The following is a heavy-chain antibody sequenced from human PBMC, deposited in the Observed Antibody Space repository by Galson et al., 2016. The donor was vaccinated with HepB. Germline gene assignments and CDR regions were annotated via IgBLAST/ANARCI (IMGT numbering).Heavy chain of an antibody. J-gene: IGHJ6*04. CDR3: ARGKSLWTMPWNYGLDV. Sequence: SLRLSCAASGFIFSTHDMHWVRQVTGKGLEWVSAIETAGDTYYADSVTGRFTISRENGKNSVYLQMSSLSAGDTAVYYCARGKSLWTMPWNYGLDVWGKGTTVTVSS. D-gene: IGHD2-2*01. CDR1: GFIFSTHD. CDR2: IETAGDT. V-gene: IGHV3-13*01.